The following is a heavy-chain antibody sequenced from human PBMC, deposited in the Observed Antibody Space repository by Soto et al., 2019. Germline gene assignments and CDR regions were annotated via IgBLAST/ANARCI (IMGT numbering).Heavy chain of an antibody. CDR2: INPNSGGT. V-gene: IGHV1-2*04. CDR3: ARDAMVRGPTRWEHYYYGMDV. CDR1: GYTFTGYY. Sequence: QVQLVQSGAEVKKPGASVKVSCKASGYTFTGYYMHWVRQAPGQGLEWMGWINPNSGGTNYAQKFQGWVTMTRDTSISTAYMELSRLRSDDTAVYYCARDAMVRGPTRWEHYYYGMDVWGQGTTVTVSS. D-gene: IGHD3-10*01. J-gene: IGHJ6*02.